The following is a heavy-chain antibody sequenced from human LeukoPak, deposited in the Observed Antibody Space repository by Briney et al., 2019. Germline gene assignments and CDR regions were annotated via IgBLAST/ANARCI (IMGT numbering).Heavy chain of an antibody. J-gene: IGHJ4*02. CDR2: MNSGGSTT. CDR1: GFTLSGLW. CDR3: ARDLYGPGY. Sequence: GGSLRLSCVASGFTLSGLWMHWVRQAPGKGLEWVSRMNSGGSTTTYADSVKGRFTISRDNAKNTLYLQMNSLRAEDTAVYYCARDLYGPGYGGQGTLVTVSS. D-gene: IGHD3-10*01. V-gene: IGHV3-74*01.